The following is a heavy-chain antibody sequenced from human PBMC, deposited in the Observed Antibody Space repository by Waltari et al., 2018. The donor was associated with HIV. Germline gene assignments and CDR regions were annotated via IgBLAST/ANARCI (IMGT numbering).Heavy chain of an antibody. V-gene: IGHV3-9*01. D-gene: IGHD3-16*01. CDR3: AKATERWLEPTFFDL. CDR2: IDWSSRKI. J-gene: IGHJ4*02. CDR1: GVTFHDFA. Sequence: EGQLVESGGGLVQHGRSLRLACAVSGVTFHDFAMPWVRPVPGKGLEWVAGIDWSSRKIEYADSVKRRFTISRDNANNSLYLHMTSLRTDDTAFYYCAKATERWLEPTFFDLWGQGTLVTVSS.